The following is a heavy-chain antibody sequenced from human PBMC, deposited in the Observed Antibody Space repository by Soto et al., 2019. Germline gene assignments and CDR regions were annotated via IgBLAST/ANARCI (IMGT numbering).Heavy chain of an antibody. CDR3: ATSYHYGSGTSQRTIDF. V-gene: IGHV5-10-1*01. CDR2: VDPSDSET. D-gene: IGHD3-10*01. J-gene: IGHJ6*02. Sequence: GASLTISFNASGYSFTHYCINWVRQMPGKGLEWVGMVDPSDSETNYSPSFHCHVTISADKSFSTTSLQWSSLKASVTAMSYCATSYHYGSGTSQRTIDFWGQGPRVTVSS. CDR1: GYSFTHYC.